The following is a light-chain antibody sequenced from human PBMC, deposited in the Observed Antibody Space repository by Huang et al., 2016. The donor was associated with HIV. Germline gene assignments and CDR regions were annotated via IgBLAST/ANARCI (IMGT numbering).Light chain of an antibody. J-gene: IGKJ2*01. V-gene: IGKV3-20*01. CDR3: QRYGSSPPYT. CDR2: ATS. CDR1: QSLGSSS. Sequence: EVVLTQSPDTLSLSPGQRATLSCRASQSLGSSSLAGYQQKPGQAPRLLIYATSTRPTGIPDRFRGSGSGTDFSLTVTRLEPEDFAVYYCQRYGSSPPYTFGQGTKLEI.